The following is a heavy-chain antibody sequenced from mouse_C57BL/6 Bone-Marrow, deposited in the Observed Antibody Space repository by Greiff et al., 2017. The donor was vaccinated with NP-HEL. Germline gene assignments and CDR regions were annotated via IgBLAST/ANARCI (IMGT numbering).Heavy chain of an antibody. V-gene: IGHV1-82*01. D-gene: IGHD1-1*01. Sequence: VQLQQSGPELVKPGASVKISCKASSYAFSSSWMNWVKQRPGKGLEWIGRIYPGDGDTNYNGKFKGKATLTADKSSSTAYMQLSSLTSEDSAVYFCATSWYYGSTYWYFDVWGTGTTVTVSS. J-gene: IGHJ1*03. CDR1: SYAFSSSW. CDR2: IYPGDGDT. CDR3: ATSWYYGSTYWYFDV.